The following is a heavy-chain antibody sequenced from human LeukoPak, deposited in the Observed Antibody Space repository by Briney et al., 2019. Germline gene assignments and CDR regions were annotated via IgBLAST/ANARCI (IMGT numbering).Heavy chain of an antibody. Sequence: GGSLRLSCAASGFTFSSYSMNWVRQAPGKGLEWVSAISGSGGSTYYADSVKGRFTISRDNSKNTLYLQMNSLRAEDTAVYYCAKDGSYDFWSGYYPFDYWGQGTLVTVSS. CDR1: GFTFSSYS. CDR3: AKDGSYDFWSGYYPFDY. J-gene: IGHJ4*02. D-gene: IGHD3-3*01. V-gene: IGHV3-23*01. CDR2: ISGSGGST.